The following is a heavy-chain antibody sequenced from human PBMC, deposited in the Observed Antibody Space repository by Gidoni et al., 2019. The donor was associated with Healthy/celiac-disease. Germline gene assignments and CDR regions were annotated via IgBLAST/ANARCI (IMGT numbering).Heavy chain of an antibody. CDR2: TRNKANSYTT. D-gene: IGHD2-15*01. Sequence: VQLVESGGGLVQPGGSLRLSCAASGFTFSAHHMDGVRQAPGKGLEWVGRTRNKANSYTTEYAASVKGRFTISRDDSKNSLYLQMNSLKTEDTAVYYCARDLGGYCSGGSCYSYYFDYWGQGTLVTVSS. CDR1: GFTFSAHH. V-gene: IGHV3-72*01. J-gene: IGHJ4*02. CDR3: ARDLGGYCSGGSCYSYYFDY.